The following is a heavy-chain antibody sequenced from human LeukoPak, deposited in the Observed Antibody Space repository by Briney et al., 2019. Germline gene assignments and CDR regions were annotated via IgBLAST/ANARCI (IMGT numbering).Heavy chain of an antibody. D-gene: IGHD6-13*01. J-gene: IGHJ6*03. V-gene: IGHV1-18*01. CDR3: ASSKWSAGGNYYNYMDV. CDR2: ISAYNGNT. Sequence: ASVKVSCKASGYTFTSYGISWVRQAPGQGLEWMGWISAYNGNTNYAQKLQGRVTMTTDTSTSTAYMELRSLRSDDTAVYYCASSKWSAGGNYYNYMDVWGKGTTVTVSS. CDR1: GYTFTSYG.